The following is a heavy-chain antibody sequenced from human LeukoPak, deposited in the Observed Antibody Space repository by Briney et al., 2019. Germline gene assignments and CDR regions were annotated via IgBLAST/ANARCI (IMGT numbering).Heavy chain of an antibody. CDR3: ARHPSGRMWLQQGGWFDP. Sequence: SETLSLTCTVSGGSISSISYYWGWIHQPPGKGLEWIGSMYHNGSTYYNPSLKSRVTISVDTSKNQFSLKLTSVTAADTAVYYCARHPSGRMWLQQGGWFDPWGQGTLVTVSS. CDR1: GGSISSISYY. V-gene: IGHV4-39*01. J-gene: IGHJ5*02. CDR2: MYHNGST. D-gene: IGHD5-24*01.